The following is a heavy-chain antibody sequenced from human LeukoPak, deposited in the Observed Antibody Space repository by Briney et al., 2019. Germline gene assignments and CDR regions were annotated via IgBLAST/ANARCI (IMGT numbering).Heavy chain of an antibody. J-gene: IGHJ3*02. D-gene: IGHD6-13*01. CDR3: ARNPAAVKAFDI. CDR2: IYITGGT. Sequence: SETLSLTCTVSGDSISGYYWSWIRQPAGQGMEWIGHIYITGGTNFNPSLSSRVTMSVDTSKNQLSLKLISLTAADTAVYYCARNPAAVKAFDIWGQGTLVTVSS. V-gene: IGHV4-4*07. CDR1: GDSISGYY.